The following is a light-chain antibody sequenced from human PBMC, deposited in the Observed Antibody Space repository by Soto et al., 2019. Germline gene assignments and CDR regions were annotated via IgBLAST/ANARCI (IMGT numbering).Light chain of an antibody. CDR3: QQLNSYPYT. J-gene: IGKJ2*01. CDR1: QGISSY. V-gene: IGKV1-9*01. CDR2: AAS. Sequence: DIQLTQSPSFLSASVGERVTITCRASQGISSYLAWYQQKPGKAPKLLIYAASTLQSGVPSRFSGSGSGTEFTLTISSLQPEDFATYYCQQLNSYPYTFGQGNKLEIK.